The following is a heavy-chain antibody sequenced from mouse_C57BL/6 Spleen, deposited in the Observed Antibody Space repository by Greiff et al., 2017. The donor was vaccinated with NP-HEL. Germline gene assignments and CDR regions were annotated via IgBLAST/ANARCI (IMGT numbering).Heavy chain of an antibody. Sequence: QVQLQQPGAELVKPGASVKLSCKASGYTFTSYWMHWVKPRPGRGLEWIGRLDPNSGGTKYNEKFKSKATLTVDKPSSTAYMQLSRLTSEDSAVYYCALGMDYDAGSDDWGQGTTLTVSS. D-gene: IGHD2-4*01. CDR3: ALGMDYDAGSDD. CDR2: LDPNSGGT. J-gene: IGHJ2*01. V-gene: IGHV1-72*01. CDR1: GYTFTSYW.